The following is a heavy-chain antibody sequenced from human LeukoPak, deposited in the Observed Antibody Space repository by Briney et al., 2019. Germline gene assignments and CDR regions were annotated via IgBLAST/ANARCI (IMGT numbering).Heavy chain of an antibody. D-gene: IGHD5-24*01. CDR1: GFTFSSYE. CDR2: INSSGSTI. V-gene: IGHV3-48*03. J-gene: IGHJ3*02. Sequence: GGSLRLSCAASGFTFSSYEMNWVRQAPGKGLEWVSYINSSGSTIYYADSVKGRFTISRDNAKNSLYMQMNSLRAEDTAVYYCARGRDGYSDAFDIWGQGTMVTVSS. CDR3: ARGRDGYSDAFDI.